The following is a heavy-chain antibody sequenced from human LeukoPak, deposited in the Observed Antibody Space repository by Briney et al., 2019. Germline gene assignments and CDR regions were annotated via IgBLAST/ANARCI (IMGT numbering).Heavy chain of an antibody. CDR3: ARVLRYCSGGNCYSGGLGYMDV. Sequence: SETLSLTCTVSGGSISSSSYYWGWIRQPPGKGLEWIGSIYYSASTYYNPSLNSRVTISVDTSKNQFSLKLSSVTAADTAVYYCARVLRYCSGGNCYSGGLGYMDVWGKGTTVTISS. CDR2: IYYSAST. J-gene: IGHJ6*03. V-gene: IGHV4-39*07. CDR1: GGSISSSSYY. D-gene: IGHD2-15*01.